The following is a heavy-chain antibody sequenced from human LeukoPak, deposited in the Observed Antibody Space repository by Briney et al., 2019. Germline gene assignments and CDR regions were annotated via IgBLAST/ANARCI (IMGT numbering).Heavy chain of an antibody. CDR3: ARRRSSWYPFDY. J-gene: IGHJ4*02. CDR1: GFTFSDFY. CDR2: ISSSGNAI. V-gene: IGHV3-11*01. Sequence: GGSLRLSCAASGFTFSDFYMSWVRQAPGKGLEWVSSISSSGNAIYYGDSVKGRFTISRDNAKNSLYLQMHSLRAEDTAVYYCARRRSSWYPFDYWGQGTLVTVSS. D-gene: IGHD6-13*01.